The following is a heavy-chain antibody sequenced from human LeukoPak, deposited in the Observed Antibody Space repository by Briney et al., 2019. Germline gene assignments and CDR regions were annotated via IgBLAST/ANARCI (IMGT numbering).Heavy chain of an antibody. V-gene: IGHV1-69*13. CDR3: ARDSHYYGSGSSPTHPGAFDI. CDR1: GGTFSSYA. D-gene: IGHD3-10*01. Sequence: SVKVSCKASGGTFSSYAISWVRQAPGQGLEWMGGIIPILGTANYAQKFQGRVTITADESTSTAYMELSSLRSEDTAVYYCARDSHYYGSGSSPTHPGAFDIWGQGTMVTVSS. J-gene: IGHJ3*02. CDR2: IIPILGTA.